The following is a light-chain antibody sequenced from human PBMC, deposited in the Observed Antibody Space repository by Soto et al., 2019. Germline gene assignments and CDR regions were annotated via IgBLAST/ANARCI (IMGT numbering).Light chain of an antibody. CDR1: QTGNNNY. V-gene: IGKV3D-20*02. J-gene: IGKJ5*01. Sequence: IVLTQSPGTLSLSPGERATLSCRASQTGNNNYLAWYQHKSGQAPRLLIYGVYTRASGIPDRFSGSGSGTDFTLTISSLEPEDFAVYYCQQRSSWPITFGQGTRLEIK. CDR3: QQRSSWPIT. CDR2: GVY.